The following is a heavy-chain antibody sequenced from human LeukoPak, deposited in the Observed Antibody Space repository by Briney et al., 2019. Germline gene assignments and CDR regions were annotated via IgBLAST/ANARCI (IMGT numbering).Heavy chain of an antibody. J-gene: IGHJ5*02. CDR2: IYYTGST. CDR1: GGSISSSSYY. V-gene: IGHV4-39*01. Sequence: SETLSLTCTVPGGSISSSSYYWGWIRQPPGKGLEWIGNIYYTGSTYYNPSLKGRVTISVDTSKSQFSLRLSSVTAADTAVYYCTRRGYCSSTSCYTEGFDPWGQGTLVTVSS. D-gene: IGHD2-2*02. CDR3: TRRGYCSSTSCYTEGFDP.